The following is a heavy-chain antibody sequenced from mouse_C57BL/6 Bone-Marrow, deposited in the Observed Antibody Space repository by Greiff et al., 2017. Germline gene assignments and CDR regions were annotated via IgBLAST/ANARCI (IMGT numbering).Heavy chain of an antibody. CDR3: ARIGDSSGYTFAY. CDR1: GYTFTSYW. D-gene: IGHD3-2*02. Sequence: QVQLQQPGAELVRPGSSVKLSCKASGYTFTSYWMDWVKQRPGHGLEWIGNIYPSDSETHYNQKFKDKATLTVDKSSSTAYMQLSSLTSEDSAVYYCARIGDSSGYTFAYWGQGTLVTVSA. V-gene: IGHV1-61*01. CDR2: IYPSDSET. J-gene: IGHJ3*01.